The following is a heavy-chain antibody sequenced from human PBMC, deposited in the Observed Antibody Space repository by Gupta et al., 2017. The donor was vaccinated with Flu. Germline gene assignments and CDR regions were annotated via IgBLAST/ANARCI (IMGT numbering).Heavy chain of an antibody. J-gene: IGHJ4*02. V-gene: IGHV3-23*01. D-gene: IGHD4-17*01. Sequence: EVQLLESGGGLVQSGGSLRLSCAASGSTFGPYVMTWVRQAPGKGLEWVSGIGPRSGSTYYTEYTDSVRGRFTISRDDSKNTLYLQMNSLRAEDTAVYYCAKWGHDYGAWRGYIDYWGQGTLVTVSS. CDR3: AKWGHDYGAWRGYIDY. CDR2: IGPRSGST. CDR1: GSTFGPYV.